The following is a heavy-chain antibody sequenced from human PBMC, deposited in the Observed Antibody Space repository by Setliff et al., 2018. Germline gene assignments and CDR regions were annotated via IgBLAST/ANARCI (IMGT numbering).Heavy chain of an antibody. J-gene: IGHJ4*02. Sequence: ASVKVSCKASGYTFSRSGITWVRQAPGQGLEWMGWISAYTGNTNYAPKLQGRVTMTTDASTSTAYMELRGLTSDDTAVYYCSRLVRYCSKTTCQTASGAELWGQGTLVTVPQ. CDR2: ISAYTGNT. CDR1: GYTFSRSG. CDR3: SRLVRYCSKTTCQTASGAEL. D-gene: IGHD2-8*01. V-gene: IGHV1-18*01.